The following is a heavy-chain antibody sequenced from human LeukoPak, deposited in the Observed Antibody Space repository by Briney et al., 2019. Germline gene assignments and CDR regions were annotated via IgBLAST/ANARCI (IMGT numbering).Heavy chain of an antibody. V-gene: IGHV3-33*08. D-gene: IGHD5-18*01. CDR2: IWYDGSNK. CDR1: GFTFSSYN. CDR3: ARDPYSYGYNWFDP. Sequence: GGSLRLSCAASGFTFSSYNMIWVRQAPGKGLEWVAVIWYDGSNKYYADSVKGRFTISRDNSKNTLYLQMNSLRAEDTAVYYCARDPYSYGYNWFDPWGQGTLVTVSS. J-gene: IGHJ5*02.